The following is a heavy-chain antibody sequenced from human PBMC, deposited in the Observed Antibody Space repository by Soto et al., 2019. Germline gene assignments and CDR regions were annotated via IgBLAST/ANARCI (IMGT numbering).Heavy chain of an antibody. Sequence: QVQLQQWGAGLLKPSETLSLTCAVYGGSFSGYYWSWIRQPPGKGLEWIGEINHSGSTNYNPSLKSRVTISVDTSKNQFSLKLSSVTAADTAVYYRARASIAAAVDYWGQGTLVTVSS. J-gene: IGHJ4*02. CDR2: INHSGST. D-gene: IGHD6-13*01. CDR1: GGSFSGYY. V-gene: IGHV4-34*01. CDR3: ARASIAAAVDY.